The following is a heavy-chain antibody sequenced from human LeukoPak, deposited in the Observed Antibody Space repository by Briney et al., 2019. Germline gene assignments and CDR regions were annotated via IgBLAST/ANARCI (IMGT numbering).Heavy chain of an antibody. CDR1: GYTFTVHY. J-gene: IGHJ5*02. CDR2: INPNSGGA. D-gene: IGHD3-22*01. Sequence: GASVKVSCKTSGYTFTVHYIHWVRQAPGAGPEWMGWINPNSGGANSAQKFQGRVTLTRDTSISTAFLELKRLRSDDTAVYYCGKVLNPYDTSAPIDHWGQGTLVTVSS. V-gene: IGHV1-2*02. CDR3: GKVLNPYDTSAPIDH.